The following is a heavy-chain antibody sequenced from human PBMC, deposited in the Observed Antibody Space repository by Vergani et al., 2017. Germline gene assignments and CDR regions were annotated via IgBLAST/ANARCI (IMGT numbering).Heavy chain of an antibody. J-gene: IGHJ5*02. D-gene: IGHD3-10*01. CDR1: GASVNSYY. V-gene: IGHV4-59*02. Sequence: QVKLQESGPGLVKPSETLSFTCTVSGASVNSYYWSWIRQPPGKGLEWMGYVSFRGDTLYDPSVKGRMTISLNTSSNKFSLYLTSVTAEDTAVYYCARSRIYYGAGSPDSWGQGTLVTVSS. CDR3: ARSRIYYGAGSPDS. CDR2: VSFRGDT.